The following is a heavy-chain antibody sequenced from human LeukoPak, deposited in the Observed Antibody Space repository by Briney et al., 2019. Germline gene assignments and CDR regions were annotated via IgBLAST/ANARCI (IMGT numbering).Heavy chain of an antibody. CDR1: GGSISSGDYY. J-gene: IGHJ5*02. Sequence: PSETLSLTCTVSGGSISSGDYYWGWIRQPPGKGLEWIGSIYYSGSTYYNPSLKSRVTISVDTSKNQFSLKLSSVTAADTAVYYCARVGKYFDWLTWGQGTLVTVSS. CDR2: IYYSGST. V-gene: IGHV4-39*07. CDR3: ARVGKYFDWLT. D-gene: IGHD3-9*01.